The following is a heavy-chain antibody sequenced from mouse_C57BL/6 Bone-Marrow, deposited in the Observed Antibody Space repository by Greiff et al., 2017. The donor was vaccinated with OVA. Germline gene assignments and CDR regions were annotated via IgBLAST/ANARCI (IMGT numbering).Heavy chain of an antibody. CDR2: IDPETGGT. V-gene: IGHV1-15*01. Sequence: VKLMESGAELVRPGASVTLSCKASGYTFTDYEMHWVKQTPVHGLEWIGAIDPETGGTAYNQKFKGKAILTADKSSSTAYMELRSLTSEDSAVYYCTKGGYYYGSSLWYFDVWGTGTTVTVSS. D-gene: IGHD1-1*01. J-gene: IGHJ1*03. CDR3: TKGGYYYGSSLWYFDV. CDR1: GYTFTDYE.